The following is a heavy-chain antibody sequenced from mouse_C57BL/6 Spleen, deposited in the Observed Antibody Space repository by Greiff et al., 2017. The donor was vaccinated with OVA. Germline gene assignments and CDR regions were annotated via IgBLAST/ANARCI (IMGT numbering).Heavy chain of an antibody. CDR2: FYPGSGSI. V-gene: IGHV1-62-2*01. D-gene: IGHD2-2*01. J-gene: IGHJ4*01. CDR3: AIHEWWLRRRGYAMDY. Sequence: VQLQQSGAELVKPGASVKLSCKASGYTFTEYTIHWVKQRSGQGLEWIGWFYPGSGSIKYNEKFKDKATLTADKSSSTVYMELSRLTSEDSAVYFCAIHEWWLRRRGYAMDYWGQGTSVTVSS. CDR1: GYTFTEYT.